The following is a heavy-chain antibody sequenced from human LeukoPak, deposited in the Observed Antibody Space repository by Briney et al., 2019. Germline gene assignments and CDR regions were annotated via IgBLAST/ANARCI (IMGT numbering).Heavy chain of an antibody. D-gene: IGHD3-22*01. CDR3: AKMVSAYYYDSSGYSRGAFDI. J-gene: IGHJ3*02. V-gene: IGHV3-9*01. CDR2: ISWNSGSI. CDR1: GFTFDDYA. Sequence: GGSLRLSCAASGFTFDDYAMHWVRQAPGKGLEWVSGISWNSGSIGYADSVKGRFTISRDNAKNSLYLQMNSLRAEDTALYYCAKMVSAYYYDSSGYSRGAFDIWGQGTMVTVSS.